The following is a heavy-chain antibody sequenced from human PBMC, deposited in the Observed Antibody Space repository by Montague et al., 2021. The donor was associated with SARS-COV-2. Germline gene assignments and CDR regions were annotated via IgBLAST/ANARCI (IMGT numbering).Heavy chain of an antibody. J-gene: IGHJ3*02. CDR3: ARSPTSYYYDSKAAPATPDALDI. Sequence: SETLSLTCAVYGGSFSGYYWSWIRQPPGKGLEWIGEINHSGSTKYNPSLKSRVTISVDTSKNQFSLKLSSMTAADTAVYYCARSPTSYYYDSKAAPATPDALDIWGQGTMVTVSS. CDR1: GGSFSGYY. D-gene: IGHD3-22*01. CDR2: INHSGST. V-gene: IGHV4-34*01.